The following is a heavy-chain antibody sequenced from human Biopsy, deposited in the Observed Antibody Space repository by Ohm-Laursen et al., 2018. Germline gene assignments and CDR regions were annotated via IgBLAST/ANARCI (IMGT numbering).Heavy chain of an antibody. D-gene: IGHD5-24*01. CDR1: GYTFTSYG. Sequence: GSSVKVSCKPSGYTFTSYGISWVRQAPGQGLEWMGWINTYNGNTNYAQNLQGRVTMTTDTSTSTAYMELRSLRSDDTAVYYCARERGGYKRTDYWGQGTLVTVSS. CDR2: INTYNGNT. CDR3: ARERGGYKRTDY. V-gene: IGHV1-18*01. J-gene: IGHJ4*02.